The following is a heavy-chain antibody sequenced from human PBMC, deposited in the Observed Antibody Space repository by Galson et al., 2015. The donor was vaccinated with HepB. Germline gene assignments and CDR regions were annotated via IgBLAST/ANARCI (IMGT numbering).Heavy chain of an antibody. D-gene: IGHD4-17*01. CDR1: GFTFSSYW. CDR2: IKQDGSEK. V-gene: IGHV3-7*03. CDR3: ARVDTTRGGYYYYYGMDV. J-gene: IGHJ6*02. Sequence: SLRLSCAASGFTFSSYWMSWVRQAPGKGLEWVANIKQDGSEKYYVDSVKGRFTISRDNAKNSLYLQMNSLRAEDTAVYHCARVDTTRGGYYYYYGMDVWGQGTTVTVSS.